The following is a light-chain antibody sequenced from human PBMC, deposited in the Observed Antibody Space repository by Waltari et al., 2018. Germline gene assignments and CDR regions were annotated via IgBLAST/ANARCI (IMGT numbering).Light chain of an antibody. J-gene: IGLJ3*02. V-gene: IGLV2-23*01. CDR3: CSYGFSVV. CDR1: SSDVINYNF. CDR2: EGS. Sequence: QSALTQPASLSGSPGQSITISCTGTSSDVINYNFLSWYQHHPGEAPTLIIYEGSKRPSAVSDRFAGSKSGYTASRTISGLEAEDEADYYCCSYGFSVVFGGGTKLTVL.